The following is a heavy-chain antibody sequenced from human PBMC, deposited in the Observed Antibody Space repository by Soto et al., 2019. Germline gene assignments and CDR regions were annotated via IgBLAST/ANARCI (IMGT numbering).Heavy chain of an antibody. V-gene: IGHV3-48*03. Sequence: GGSLRLSCAASGFTFSIYEMNWVRQAPGKGLEWVSYISTSGSTVYNADSVQGRSTISRDNAKNSLYLQMNSLRAEDTAVYYCAREAVDDAFDIWGQGTMVTVSS. D-gene: IGHD6-25*01. CDR2: ISTSGSTV. J-gene: IGHJ3*02. CDR1: GFTFSIYE. CDR3: AREAVDDAFDI.